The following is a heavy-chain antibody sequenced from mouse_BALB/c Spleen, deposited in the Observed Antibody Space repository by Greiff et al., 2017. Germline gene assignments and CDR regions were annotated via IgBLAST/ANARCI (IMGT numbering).Heavy chain of an antibody. CDR1: GFNIKDTY. Sequence: EVQLQQSGAELVKPGASVKLSCTASGFNIKDTYMHWVKQRPEQGLEWIGRIDPANGNTKYDPKFQGKATITADTSSNTAYLQLSSLTSEDTAVYYCAREVIYYDYGGGMDYWGQGTSVTVSS. D-gene: IGHD2-4*01. V-gene: IGHV14-3*02. CDR3: AREVIYYDYGGGMDY. CDR2: IDPANGNT. J-gene: IGHJ4*01.